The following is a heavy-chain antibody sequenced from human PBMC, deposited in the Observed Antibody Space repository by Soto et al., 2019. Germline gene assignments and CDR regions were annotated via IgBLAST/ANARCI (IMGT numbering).Heavy chain of an antibody. CDR1: GFTFSGSA. V-gene: IGHV3-73*01. J-gene: IGHJ6*02. D-gene: IGHD3-3*01. CDR3: TRRSDYDFWSGLAAHGMDV. CDR2: IRSKANSYAT. Sequence: PGGSLRLSCTASGFTFSGSAMHWVRQASGKGLEWVGRIRSKANSYATAYAASVKGRFTISRDDPKNTTYLQMNSLKTEDTAVYYCTRRSDYDFWSGLAAHGMDVWGQGTTVTVSS.